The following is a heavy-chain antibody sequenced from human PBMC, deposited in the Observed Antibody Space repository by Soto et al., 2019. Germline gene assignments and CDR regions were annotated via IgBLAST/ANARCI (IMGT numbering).Heavy chain of an antibody. CDR3: ARRGRDGVDSDAFGI. J-gene: IGHJ3*02. CDR2: INPNSGGT. D-gene: IGHD2-15*01. V-gene: IGHV1-2*04. CDR1: GYTFTGYY. Sequence: ASVKVSCKASGYTFTGYYMHWVRQAPGQGLEWMGWINPNSGGTNYAQKFQGWVTMTRDTSISTAYMELSRLRSDDTAVYYCARRGRDGVDSDAFGIWGQGTMVTVS.